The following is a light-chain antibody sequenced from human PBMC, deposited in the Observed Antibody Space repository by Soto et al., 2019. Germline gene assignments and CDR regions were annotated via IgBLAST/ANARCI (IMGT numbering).Light chain of an antibody. Sequence: EIVLTQSPGTLSLSPGERATLSCRASQSVSSTYIAWYQQNPGRAPRLLIYGASSRATGIPDRFSGSGSGTDFTLTISRLEPEDFAVYFCQQYGRSPPFTFGQGTKVDNK. CDR3: QQYGRSPPFT. CDR1: QSVSSTY. V-gene: IGKV3-20*01. J-gene: IGKJ2*01. CDR2: GAS.